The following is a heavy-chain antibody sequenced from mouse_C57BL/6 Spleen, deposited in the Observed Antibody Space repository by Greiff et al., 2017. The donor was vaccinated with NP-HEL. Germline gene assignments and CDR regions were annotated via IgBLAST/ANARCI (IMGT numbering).Heavy chain of an antibody. V-gene: IGHV5-17*01. CDR1: GFTFSDYG. CDR3: ARDDGYYPWFAY. J-gene: IGHJ3*01. CDR2: ISSGSSTI. Sequence: VQGVESGGGLVKPGGSLKLSCAASGFTFSDYGMHWVRQAPEKGLEWVAYISSGSSTIYYADTVKGRFTISRDNAKNTLFLQMTSLRSEDTAMYYCARDDGYYPWFAYWGQGTLVTVSA. D-gene: IGHD2-3*01.